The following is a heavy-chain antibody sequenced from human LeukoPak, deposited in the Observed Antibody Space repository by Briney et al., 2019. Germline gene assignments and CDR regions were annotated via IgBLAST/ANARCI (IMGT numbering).Heavy chain of an antibody. CDR3: AMFGYVAALDL. Sequence: GGSLRLSCAASGFSFSAYWLTWVRQAPGTGREWVANINPTGGETYYVDPVKGRFTISRDNAKNLVSLQINSLRAEDTAVYYCAMFGYVAALDLWGQGTLVTVSS. CDR2: INPTGGET. V-gene: IGHV3-7*01. D-gene: IGHD3-10*02. J-gene: IGHJ4*02. CDR1: GFSFSAYW.